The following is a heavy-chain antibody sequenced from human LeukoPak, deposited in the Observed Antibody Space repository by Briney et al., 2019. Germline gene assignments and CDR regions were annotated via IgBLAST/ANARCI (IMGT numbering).Heavy chain of an antibody. CDR1: GGSISSSSYY. CDR3: ARAGDDFWSGYAVSD. CDR2: IYYSGST. D-gene: IGHD3-3*01. Sequence: SETLSLTCTVSGGSISSSSYYWGWIRQPPGKGLEWIGSIYYSGSTYYNPSLKSRVTISVDTSKNQFSLKLSSVTAADTAVYYCARAGDDFWSGYAVSDWGQGTLVTVSS. J-gene: IGHJ4*02. V-gene: IGHV4-39*07.